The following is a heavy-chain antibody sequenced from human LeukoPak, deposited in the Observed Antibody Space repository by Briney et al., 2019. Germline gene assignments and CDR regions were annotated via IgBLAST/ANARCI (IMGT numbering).Heavy chain of an antibody. Sequence: PGGSLRLSCAASGFTFSIYAMSWVRQAPGKGLEWVSAISGSGGSTYYADSVKGRFTISRDNSKNTLYLQMNSLRAEDTAVYYCARVGTYSSSPFDPWGQGTLVTVSS. V-gene: IGHV3-23*01. J-gene: IGHJ5*02. CDR1: GFTFSIYA. CDR2: ISGSGGST. D-gene: IGHD6-13*01. CDR3: ARVGTYSSSPFDP.